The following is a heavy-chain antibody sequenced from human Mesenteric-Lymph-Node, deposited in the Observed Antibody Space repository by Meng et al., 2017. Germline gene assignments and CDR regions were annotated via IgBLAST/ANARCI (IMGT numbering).Heavy chain of an antibody. D-gene: IGHD1-26*01. Sequence: ASVKVSCKASGYTFTGYYMHWVRQAPGQGLEWMGWINPNSGGTNYAQKFQGRVTMTRDTSISTAYMELSRLRSDDTAVYYCARALRGGATISDLWGRGTLVTVSS. V-gene: IGHV1-2*02. CDR1: GYTFTGYY. CDR3: ARALRGGATISDL. CDR2: INPNSGGT. J-gene: IGHJ2*01.